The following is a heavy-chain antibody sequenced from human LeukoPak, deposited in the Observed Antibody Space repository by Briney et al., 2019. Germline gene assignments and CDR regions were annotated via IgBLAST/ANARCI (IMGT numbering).Heavy chain of an antibody. Sequence: ASVKVSCKTSGYTFTDHYIHWVRQAPGQGLEWMGWMNPDSGGTKYAQQFQGRVTMTRDTSISTAYMDLSSLRPDDTAVYYCARAVYKRETSAWFWNWFDPWGQGSLVTVSS. D-gene: IGHD1-1*01. CDR2: MNPDSGGT. CDR3: ARAVYKRETSAWFWNWFDP. CDR1: GYTFTDHY. V-gene: IGHV1-2*02. J-gene: IGHJ5*02.